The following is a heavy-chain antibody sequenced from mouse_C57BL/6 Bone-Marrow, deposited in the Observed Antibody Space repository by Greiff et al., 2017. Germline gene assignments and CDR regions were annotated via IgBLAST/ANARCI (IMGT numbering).Heavy chain of an antibody. CDR1: GYTFTSYW. CDR3: ARAGRNYFDY. CDR2: IHPNSGST. V-gene: IGHV1-64*01. Sequence: VKLQQPGAELVKPGASVKLSCKASGYTFTSYWMHWVKQRPGQGLEWIGMIHPNSGSTNYNEKFKSKATLTVDKPSSTAYMQLSSLNSEDSAVYYCARAGRNYFDYGGQGTTLTVSS. J-gene: IGHJ2*01.